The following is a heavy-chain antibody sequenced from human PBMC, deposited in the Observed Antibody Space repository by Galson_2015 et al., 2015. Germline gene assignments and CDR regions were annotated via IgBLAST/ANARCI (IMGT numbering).Heavy chain of an antibody. CDR1: GFTFSSYG. Sequence: SLRLSCAASGFTFSSYGMHWVRQAPGKGLEWMAVIWYDGSNKYYADSVKGRFTISRDNSKNTLYLQMNSLRAEDTAVYYCARDGHSSSPLRYYYYMDVWGKGTTVTVSS. CDR2: IWYDGSNK. D-gene: IGHD6-6*01. CDR3: ARDGHSSSPLRYYYYMDV. J-gene: IGHJ6*03. V-gene: IGHV3-33*01.